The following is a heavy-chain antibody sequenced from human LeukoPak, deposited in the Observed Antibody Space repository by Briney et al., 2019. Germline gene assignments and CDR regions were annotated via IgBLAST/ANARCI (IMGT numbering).Heavy chain of an antibody. J-gene: IGHJ4*02. CDR3: ARSNYYDSSGSFDY. CDR2: INPNSGGT. CDR1: GYTFTGYY. V-gene: IGHV1-2*04. D-gene: IGHD3-22*01. Sequence: ASVKVSCKASGYTFTGYYMHWVRQAPGQGLEGMGWINPNSGGTNYAQKFQGWVTMTRDTSISTAYMELSRLRSDDTAVYYCARSNYYDSSGSFDYWGQGTLVTVSS.